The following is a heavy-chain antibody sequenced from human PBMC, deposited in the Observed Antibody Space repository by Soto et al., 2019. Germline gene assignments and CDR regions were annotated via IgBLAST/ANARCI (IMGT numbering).Heavy chain of an antibody. V-gene: IGHV1-69*06. CDR3: ARERIAALDY. Sequence: FSCKASGGTFSSYAISWVRQAPGQGLEWMGGIIPIFGTANYAQKFQGRVTITADKSTSTAYMELSSLRSEDTAVYYCARERIAALDYWGQGTLVTVSS. CDR1: GGTFSSYA. D-gene: IGHD6-13*01. CDR2: IIPIFGTA. J-gene: IGHJ4*02.